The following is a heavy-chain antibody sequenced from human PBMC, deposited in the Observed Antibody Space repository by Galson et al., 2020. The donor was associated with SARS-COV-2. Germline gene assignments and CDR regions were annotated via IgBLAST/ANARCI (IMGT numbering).Heavy chain of an antibody. J-gene: IGHJ2*01. Sequence: SETLSLTCTVSGYSVSTTNYWGCVLQPPGRGLEWIGSLYPSGASYYNTSPKSRVTTSVDTSKNQFSLRQDSVTAADTALYYCARQGVNMIVLVTVPGWYFDLWGRGTLVTVSS. V-gene: IGHV4-38-2*02. CDR3: ARQGVNMIVLVTVPGWYFDL. CDR1: GYSVSTTNY. D-gene: IGHD3-22*01. CDR2: LYPSGAS.